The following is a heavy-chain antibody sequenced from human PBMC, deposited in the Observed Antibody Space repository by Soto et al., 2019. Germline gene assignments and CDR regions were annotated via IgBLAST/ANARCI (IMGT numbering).Heavy chain of an antibody. J-gene: IGHJ4*02. D-gene: IGHD5-18*01. CDR1: GFTFSSYW. Sequence: LRLSCAASGFTFSSYWMHWVRQASGKGLVWVSRISFDGSTTTYADSVKGRFTISRDNAKNTLYLQMNSLRAEDTAVYYCARGGAHTAMANEYWGQGALVTVSS. CDR2: ISFDGSTT. V-gene: IGHV3-74*01. CDR3: ARGGAHTAMANEY.